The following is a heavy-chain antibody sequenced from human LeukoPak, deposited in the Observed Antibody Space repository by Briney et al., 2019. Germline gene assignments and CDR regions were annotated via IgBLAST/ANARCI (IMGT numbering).Heavy chain of an antibody. CDR2: ISSNSNYI. V-gene: IGHV3-21*04. D-gene: IGHD6-13*01. Sequence: GGSLRLSCAGSGFTFSSYSMNWVRQAPGKGLEWVSSISSNSNYIFYADSVKGRFTISRDNSKNTLYLQMNSLRAEDTAVYYCAKDRGYTSIWYYFDYWGQGTLVTVSS. CDR1: GFTFSSYS. J-gene: IGHJ4*02. CDR3: AKDRGYTSIWYYFDY.